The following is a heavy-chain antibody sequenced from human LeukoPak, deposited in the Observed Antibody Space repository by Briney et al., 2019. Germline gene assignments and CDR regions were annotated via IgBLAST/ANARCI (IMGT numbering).Heavy chain of an antibody. J-gene: IGHJ4*02. D-gene: IGHD1-26*01. CDR3: ARGYSGTYRVDY. CDR1: GFTFSSYW. CDR2: INTDGTNT. Sequence: GGSLRLSCAASGFTFSSYWMHWVRQVPGKGLVWVSRINTDGTNTTYADSVKGRFTMSRDNAKSRLYLQMNSLRAEDTAVYYCARGYSGTYRVDYWGQGTLVTISS. V-gene: IGHV3-74*01.